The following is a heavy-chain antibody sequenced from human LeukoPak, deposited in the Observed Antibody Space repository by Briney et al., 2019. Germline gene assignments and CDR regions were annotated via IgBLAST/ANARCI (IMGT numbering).Heavy chain of an antibody. J-gene: IGHJ4*02. Sequence: GGSLRLSCAASGFTFSSYPMSWVRQAPGKGLEWVSYITTSSSQIYYGDSVKGRFTISRDNAKNSLYLQMNSLRAEDTALYYCAKAGIGVVGYFDYWGQGTLVTVSS. CDR2: ITTSSSQI. V-gene: IGHV3-21*04. CDR3: AKAGIGVVGYFDY. CDR1: GFTFSSYP. D-gene: IGHD6-19*01.